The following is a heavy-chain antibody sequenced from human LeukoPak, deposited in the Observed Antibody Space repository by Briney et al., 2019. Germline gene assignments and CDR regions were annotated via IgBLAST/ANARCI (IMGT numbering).Heavy chain of an antibody. CDR2: IIPIFGTA. V-gene: IGHV1-69*05. CDR1: GYTFTGYY. CDR3: ARGPDYSDRGDY. J-gene: IGHJ4*02. D-gene: IGHD4-17*01. Sequence: ASVKVSCKASGYTFTGYYMHWVRQAPGQGLEWMGGIIPIFGTANYAQKFQGRVTITTDESTSTAYMELSSLRSEDTAVYYCARGPDYSDRGDYWGQGTLVTVSS.